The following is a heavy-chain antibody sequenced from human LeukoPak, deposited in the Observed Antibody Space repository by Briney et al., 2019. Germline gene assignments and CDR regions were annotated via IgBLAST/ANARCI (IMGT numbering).Heavy chain of an antibody. CDR2: IYYSGST. CDR3: ARYSYGYVNWFDP. J-gene: IGHJ5*02. V-gene: IGHV4-39*07. D-gene: IGHD5-18*01. Sequence: PSETLSLTRTVSGGSISSSSYYWGWIRQPPGKGLEWIGSIYYSGSTYYNPSLKSRVTISVDTSKNQFSLKLSSVTAADTAVYYCARYSYGYVNWFDPWGQGTLVTVSS. CDR1: GGSISSSSYY.